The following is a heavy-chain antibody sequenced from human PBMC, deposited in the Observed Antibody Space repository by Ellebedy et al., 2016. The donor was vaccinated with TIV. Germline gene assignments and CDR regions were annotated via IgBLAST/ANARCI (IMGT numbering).Heavy chain of an antibody. V-gene: IGHV3-23*01. CDR3: GRDGVTGNGRWDWLDP. D-gene: IGHD2-21*02. Sequence: PGGSLRLSCAASGFTFSGYAMSRVRQAPGKGLGWVSGINTGGTTYYADSVKGRFTISRDNSRNTLYLQMNSLRAEDSAIYYCGRDGVTGNGRWDWLDPWGQGTLVSVSS. CDR2: INTGGTT. J-gene: IGHJ5*02. CDR1: GFTFSGYA.